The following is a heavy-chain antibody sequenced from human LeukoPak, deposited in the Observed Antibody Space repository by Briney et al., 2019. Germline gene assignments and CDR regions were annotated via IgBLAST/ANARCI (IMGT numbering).Heavy chain of an antibody. V-gene: IGHV1-2*02. Sequence: ASVKVSCKASGYTFTGYYLHWVRQTPGQGLEWVGGINPNSGGTNYAQKFRGRVTMTRDTSISTAYMELSRLRSDDTAVYYCASDPSSMVRGVTDDYWGQGTLVTVSS. CDR2: INPNSGGT. CDR1: GYTFTGYY. J-gene: IGHJ4*02. CDR3: ASDPSSMVRGVTDDY. D-gene: IGHD3-10*01.